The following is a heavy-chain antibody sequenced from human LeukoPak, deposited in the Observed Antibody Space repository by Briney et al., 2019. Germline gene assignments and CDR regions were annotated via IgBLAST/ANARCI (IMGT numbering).Heavy chain of an antibody. CDR1: GFTLSSYG. Sequence: PGGSLRLSCAASGFTLSSYGMTWVREAPGRGLEWVSGITSGGGTTYYADSVKGRFTISRDNSKNTLYLQMNSLRAEDTAVYYCAKRHSSGWYYFDYWGQGTLLTVSS. J-gene: IGHJ4*02. CDR3: AKRHSSGWYYFDY. D-gene: IGHD6-19*01. V-gene: IGHV3-23*01. CDR2: ITSGGGTT.